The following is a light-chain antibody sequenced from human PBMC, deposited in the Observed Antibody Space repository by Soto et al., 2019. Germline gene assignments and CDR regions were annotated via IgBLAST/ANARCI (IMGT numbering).Light chain of an antibody. Sequence: DVAMTQSPLSLPVTLGQPASISCRSSQSLVYADGHTYLNWFQQRPGQSPRRLIYKVTNRYSGDPDRFSGSVSGTDFTLKISRVDAEDVGVYYCMQGSHWPYTFGQGTKLEIK. CDR3: MQGSHWPYT. V-gene: IGKV2-30*01. CDR2: KVT. CDR1: QSLVYADGHTY. J-gene: IGKJ2*01.